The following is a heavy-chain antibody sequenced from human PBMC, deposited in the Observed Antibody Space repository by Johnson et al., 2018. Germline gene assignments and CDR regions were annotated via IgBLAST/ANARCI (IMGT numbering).Heavy chain of an antibody. CDR2: ISDDGRNK. CDR3: ARDSGGAFDI. Sequence: QVQLVQSGGGVVQPGRSLRLSCAASGFTFSSYGMHWVRQAPGKGLEWVAVISDDGRNKFYADSVKGRFTISRDNSKNTLYLQMDSLRAEDTAVYYCARDSGGAFDIWGQGTMVTVSS. J-gene: IGHJ3*02. CDR1: GFTFSSYG. V-gene: IGHV3-30*03. D-gene: IGHD3-10*01.